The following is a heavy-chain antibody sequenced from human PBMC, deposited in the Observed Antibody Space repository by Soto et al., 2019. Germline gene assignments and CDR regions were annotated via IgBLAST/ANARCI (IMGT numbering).Heavy chain of an antibody. CDR3: ARVVTTGTTWFDP. J-gene: IGHJ5*02. V-gene: IGHV1-2*02. CDR1: GYTFTGYY. CDR2: INPNSGGT. D-gene: IGHD1-1*01. Sequence: ASVKVSCKASGYTFTGYYMHWVRQAPGQGLEWIGWINPNSGGTNYAQKFQGRVTMTRDTSISTAYMELSRLRSDDTAVYYCARVVTTGTTWFDPWGQGTLVTVSS.